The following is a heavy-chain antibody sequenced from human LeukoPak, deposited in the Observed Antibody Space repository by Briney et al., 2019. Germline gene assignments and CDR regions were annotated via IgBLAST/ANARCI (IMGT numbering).Heavy chain of an antibody. D-gene: IGHD3-10*01. J-gene: IGHJ6*02. CDR1: GGSFSGYY. CDR3: ARGVRSGYYYLYGMDV. Sequence: SETLSLTCAVYGGSFSGYYWSWIRQPPGKGLEWIGEINHSGSTNYNPSLKSRVTISVDTSKNQFSLKLSSVTAADTAVYYCARGVRSGYYYLYGMDVWGQGTTVTVSS. CDR2: INHSGST. V-gene: IGHV4-34*01.